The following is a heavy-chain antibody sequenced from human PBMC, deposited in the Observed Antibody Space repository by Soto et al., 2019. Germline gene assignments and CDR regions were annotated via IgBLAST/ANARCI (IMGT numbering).Heavy chain of an antibody. CDR2: ISYDGSNK. J-gene: IGHJ6*02. CDR3: AKSEYDWNYEGYYYGMDV. CDR1: GFTFSSYG. D-gene: IGHD1-7*01. Sequence: QVQLVESGGGVVQPGRSLRLSCAASGFTFSSYGMHWVRPAPGKGLEWVAVISYDGSNKYYADSLKGLLTISRDNSNNTLYMLMNCVRAEDTAVYYSAKSEYDWNYEGYYYGMDVWGQGTTVTVSS. V-gene: IGHV3-30*18.